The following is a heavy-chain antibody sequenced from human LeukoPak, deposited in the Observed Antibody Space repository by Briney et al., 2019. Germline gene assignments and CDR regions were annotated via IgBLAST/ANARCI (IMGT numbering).Heavy chain of an antibody. Sequence: SQTLSLTCTVSGGSISSGSSYWSWIRQPPGKGLEWIGEINHSGSTNYNPSLKSRVTISVDTSKNQFSLKLSSVTAADTAVYYCARARITMVRGVTVTPIDYWGQGTLVTVSS. J-gene: IGHJ4*02. CDR2: INHSGST. CDR3: ARARITMVRGVTVTPIDY. CDR1: GGSISSGSSY. V-gene: IGHV4-39*07. D-gene: IGHD3-10*01.